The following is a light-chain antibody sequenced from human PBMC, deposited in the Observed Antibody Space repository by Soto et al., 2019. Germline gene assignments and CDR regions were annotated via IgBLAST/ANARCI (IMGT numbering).Light chain of an antibody. J-gene: IGLJ1*01. Sequence: QSVLTQPASVAGSPGQSITSACTGYIHYDFVSWYQQHPGTAPKLVIYEVSNRPSGTSAPFSGSKSGHTASLTISRLQTEDEAVYYCGSYTSSSNYVFGTGTKVTVL. CDR1: IHYDF. CDR2: EVS. CDR3: GSYTSSSNYV. V-gene: IGLV2-14*01.